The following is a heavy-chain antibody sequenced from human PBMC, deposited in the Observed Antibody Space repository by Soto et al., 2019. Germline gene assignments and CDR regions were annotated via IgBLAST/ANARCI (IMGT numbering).Heavy chain of an antibody. V-gene: IGHV3-30*03. Sequence: QVQLVESGGGVVQPGRSLRLSCAASGFTFSSYGMHWVRQAPGKGLEWVEVISYDGSKKYYAVSGKGRFTISRDNAKNTLYLQMNSLRADDTAVYYCAPWFGAFDYWGQGTLVSVAS. CDR3: APWFGAFDY. D-gene: IGHD3-10*01. J-gene: IGHJ4*02. CDR2: ISYDGSKK. CDR1: GFTFSSYG.